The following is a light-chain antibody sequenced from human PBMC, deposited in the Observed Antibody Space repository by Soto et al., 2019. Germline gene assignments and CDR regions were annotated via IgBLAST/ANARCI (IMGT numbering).Light chain of an antibody. V-gene: IGKV3-11*01. CDR1: QSVSIY. J-gene: IGKJ5*01. CDR3: QQRSNWPIT. CDR2: DAS. Sequence: SVFAQSPPTLSLSPRERATLSCRASQSVSIYLAWYQQKPGQAPRLLIYDASNRATGIPARFSGSGSGTDFTLTISSLEPEDFAVYYCQQRSNWPITFGQGTRLEI.